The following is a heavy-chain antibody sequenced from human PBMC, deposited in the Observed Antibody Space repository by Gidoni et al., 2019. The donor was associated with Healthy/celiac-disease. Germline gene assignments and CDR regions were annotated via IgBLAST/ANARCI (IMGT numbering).Heavy chain of an antibody. CDR2: IIPIFGTA. CDR1: GGTSSSYA. J-gene: IGHJ4*02. V-gene: IGHV1-69*06. Sequence: QAQLVQSGAEVKKPGSSVKVSCQASGGTSSSYAISWVRQAPGQGLEWMGGIIPIFGTANYAQKCQGRVTITADKSTSTAYMELSSLRSEDTAVYYCARNTGSTSQNFDYWGQGTLVTVSS. CDR3: ARNTGSTSQNFDY. D-gene: IGHD2-2*01.